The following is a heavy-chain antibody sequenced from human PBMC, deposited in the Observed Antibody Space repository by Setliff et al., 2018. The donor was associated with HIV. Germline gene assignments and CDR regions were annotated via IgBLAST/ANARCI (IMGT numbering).Heavy chain of an antibody. Sequence: GGSLRLSCAASGFTFSSCGMHWVRQAPGKGLEWVAFIRYDGSNKYYADSVKGRFTIFRDNAKSSMYLQMNSLRAEDTAIYYCARKFRPGHGVDVWGQGTTVTVSS. CDR2: IRYDGSNK. CDR1: GFTFSSCG. D-gene: IGHD3-10*01. J-gene: IGHJ6*02. CDR3: ARKFRPGHGVDV. V-gene: IGHV3-30*02.